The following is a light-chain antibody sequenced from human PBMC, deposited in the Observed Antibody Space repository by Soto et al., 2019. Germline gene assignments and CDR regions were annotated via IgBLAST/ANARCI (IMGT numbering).Light chain of an antibody. CDR1: SSDVGGYNY. V-gene: IGLV2-14*01. CDR2: EVS. Sequence: QSALTQPASVSGSPGQSITISCTGTSSDVGGYNYVSWYRQHPGKAPKLIIFEVSNRPSGISSRFSGSKSGNTASLTVSGLQAEDEADYYCSSYAGSNIVVFGGGTKLTVL. J-gene: IGLJ2*01. CDR3: SSYAGSNIVV.